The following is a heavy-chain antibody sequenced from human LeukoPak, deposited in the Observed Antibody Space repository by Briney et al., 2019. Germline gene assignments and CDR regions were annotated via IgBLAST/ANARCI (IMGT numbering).Heavy chain of an antibody. CDR2: IYYSGST. Sequence: PSETLSLTCTVSGGSISSYYWSWIRQPPGKGLEWIGYIYYSGSTNYNPSLKSRVTISVDTSKNQFSLKLSSVTAADTAVYYCASTKLYYYYGMDVWGQGTTVTVSS. CDR1: GGSISSYY. J-gene: IGHJ6*02. V-gene: IGHV4-59*08. D-gene: IGHD2-2*01. CDR3: ASTKLYYYYGMDV.